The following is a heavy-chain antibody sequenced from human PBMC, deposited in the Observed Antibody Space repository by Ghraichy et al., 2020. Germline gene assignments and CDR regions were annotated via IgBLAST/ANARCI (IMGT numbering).Heavy chain of an antibody. D-gene: IGHD2-2*01. J-gene: IGHJ3*02. CDR2: IYYSGST. V-gene: IGHV4-30-4*01. CDR1: GGSISSGDYY. CDR3: ARGYVVVPAAPENAFDI. Sequence: SETLSLTCTVSGGSISSGDYYWSWIRQPPGKGLEWIGYIYYSGSTYYNPSLKSRVTISVDTSKNQFSLKLSSVTAADTAVYYCARGYVVVPAAPENAFDIWGQGTMVTVSS.